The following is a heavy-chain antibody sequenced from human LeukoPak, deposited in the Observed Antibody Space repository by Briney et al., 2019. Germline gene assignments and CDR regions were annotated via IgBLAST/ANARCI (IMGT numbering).Heavy chain of an antibody. D-gene: IGHD1-26*01. Sequence: GGSLRLSCAASGFTSSSHWMSWVRQAPGKGLEWVANIKQDGSEKYYVDSVKGRFTISRDNAKNSLYLQMNSLRAEDTAVYYCAIFLYSGSYYNYWGQGTLVTVSS. CDR3: AIFLYSGSYYNY. CDR2: IKQDGSEK. CDR1: GFTSSSHW. J-gene: IGHJ4*02. V-gene: IGHV3-7*01.